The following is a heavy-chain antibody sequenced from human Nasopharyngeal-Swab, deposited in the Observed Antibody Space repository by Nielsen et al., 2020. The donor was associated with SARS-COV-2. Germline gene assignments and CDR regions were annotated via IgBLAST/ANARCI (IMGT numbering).Heavy chain of an antibody. J-gene: IGHJ5*02. CDR3: ARDGGGGYSSSWYHWFDP. Sequence: SVKVSCKASGGTVSSSAIIWVRQAPGKALEWMGGIIPIFGTANYAQKFQGRVTITADESTSTDYMELSSLRSEDTAVYYCARDGGGGYSSSWYHWFDPWGQGTLVTVSS. CDR2: IIPIFGTA. D-gene: IGHD6-13*01. V-gene: IGHV1-69*13. CDR1: GGTVSSSA.